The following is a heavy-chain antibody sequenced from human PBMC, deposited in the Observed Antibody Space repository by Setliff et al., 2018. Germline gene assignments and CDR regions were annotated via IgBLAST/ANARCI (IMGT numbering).Heavy chain of an antibody. CDR1: GFTFFNHA. Sequence: GGSLRLSCGASGFTFFNHAMHWVRQTPGKGLEWVAVVSHDENTKYYADSVKDRFIISRDNSKNTVYLQMNSLRAADTAVYHCARVGQATVVTAIHGALDYWGQGTLVTVSS. CDR3: ARVGQATVVTAIHGALDY. CDR2: VSHDENTK. J-gene: IGHJ4*02. V-gene: IGHV3-30*19. D-gene: IGHD2-21*02.